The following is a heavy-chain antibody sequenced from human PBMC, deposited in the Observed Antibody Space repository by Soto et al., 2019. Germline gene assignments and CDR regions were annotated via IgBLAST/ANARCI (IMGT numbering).Heavy chain of an antibody. D-gene: IGHD6-13*01. CDR1: GGTFSSYA. V-gene: IGHV1-69*06. CDR2: IIPIFGTA. CDR3: ACRPHPMRERFIAAPRHHYYYYGMDV. J-gene: IGHJ6*02. Sequence: VASVKVSCKASGGTFSSYAISWVRQAPGQGLEWMGGIIPIFGTANYAQKFQGRVTITADKSTSTAYMELSSLRSEDTAVYYCACRPHPMRERFIAAPRHHYYYYGMDVWGQGTTVTVSS.